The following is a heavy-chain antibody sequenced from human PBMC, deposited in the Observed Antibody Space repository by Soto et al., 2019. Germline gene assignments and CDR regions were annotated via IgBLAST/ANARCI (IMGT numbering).Heavy chain of an antibody. D-gene: IGHD7-27*01. CDR1: GFSFSDYY. V-gene: IGHV3-11*01. J-gene: IGHJ3*02. CDR2: ISDTGSRV. CDR3: ARDRLGIGVAFDI. Sequence: QVQLVESGGGLVKPGGSLRLSCAASGFSFSDYYMSWIRQAPGKGLEWVSYISDTGSRVYYAGSVKGRFTMSRDNARNSLYLQLDTLTAEHSAVYYCARDRLGIGVAFDIWGQGTMLRVSS.